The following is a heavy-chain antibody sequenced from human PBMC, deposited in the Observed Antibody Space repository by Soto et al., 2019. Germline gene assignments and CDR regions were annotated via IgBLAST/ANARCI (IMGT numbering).Heavy chain of an antibody. J-gene: IGHJ4*02. CDR1: GLTFSSYS. V-gene: IGHV3-23*01. D-gene: IGHD6-6*01. CDR2: FRTGGDDGTT. Sequence: GGSLRLSCAASGLTFSSYSMSWVRQAPGKGLEWVSGFRTGGDDGTTYYADSVKGRFTISRDNSNNTVYLQMNSLRAEDTAVYYCAKGHPPLIAARPQDYWGQGTLVTVSS. CDR3: AKGHPPLIAARPQDY.